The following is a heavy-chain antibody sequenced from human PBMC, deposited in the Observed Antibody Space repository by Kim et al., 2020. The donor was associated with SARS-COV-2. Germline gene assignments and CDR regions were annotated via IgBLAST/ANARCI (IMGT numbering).Heavy chain of an antibody. V-gene: IGHV4-59*13. CDR3: ARGSVPDY. CDR1: GGSISSYY. D-gene: IGHD3-10*01. Sequence: SETLSLTCTVSGGSISSYYWSWIRQPPGKGLEWIGYIYYSGSTNYNPSLKSRVTISVDTSKNQFSLKLSSVTAADTAVYYCARGSVPDYWGQGTLVTVSS. J-gene: IGHJ4*02. CDR2: IYYSGST.